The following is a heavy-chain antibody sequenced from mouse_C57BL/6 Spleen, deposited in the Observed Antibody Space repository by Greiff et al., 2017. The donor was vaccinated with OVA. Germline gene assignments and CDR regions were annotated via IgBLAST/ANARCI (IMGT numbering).Heavy chain of an antibody. CDR2: INYDGSST. D-gene: IGHD2-1*01. V-gene: IGHV5-16*01. CDR3: ARDGDYGNYGYFDV. CDR1: GFTFSDYY. Sequence: EVKLVESEGGLVQPGSSMKLSCTASGFTFSDYYMAWVRQVPEKGLEWVANINYDGSSTYYLDSLKSRFIISRDNAKNILYLQMSSLKSEDTATYYCARDGDYGNYGYFDVWGTGTTVTVSS. J-gene: IGHJ1*03.